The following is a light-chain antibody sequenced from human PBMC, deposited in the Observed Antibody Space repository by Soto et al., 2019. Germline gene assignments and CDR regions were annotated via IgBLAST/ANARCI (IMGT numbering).Light chain of an antibody. Sequence: DIVMTQSPDSLAVSLGERASINCKSSQNVLYSSKNRNYLAWYQQKPGQPPKLLIYWASSRESGVPDRFSVSGSGTDFTLTISSLQAEDVALYFCQPYYSFPYTFGQGTKLEIK. V-gene: IGKV4-1*01. CDR2: WAS. CDR1: QNVLYSSKNRNY. CDR3: QPYYSFPYT. J-gene: IGKJ2*01.